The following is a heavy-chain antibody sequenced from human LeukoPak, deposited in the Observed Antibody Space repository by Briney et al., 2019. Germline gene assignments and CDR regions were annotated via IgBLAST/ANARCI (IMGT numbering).Heavy chain of an antibody. CDR3: ARDRHYYYDSSGYYWSF. D-gene: IGHD3-22*01. J-gene: IGHJ4*02. V-gene: IGHV3-74*01. Sequence: GGSLRLSCAASGFTFSSYWMHWVRQAPGKGLVWVSRINSDGSSTSYADSVKGRFTISRDNAKNTLYLQMNSLRAEDTAVYYCARDRHYYYDSSGYYWSFWGQGALVTVSS. CDR2: INSDGSST. CDR1: GFTFSSYW.